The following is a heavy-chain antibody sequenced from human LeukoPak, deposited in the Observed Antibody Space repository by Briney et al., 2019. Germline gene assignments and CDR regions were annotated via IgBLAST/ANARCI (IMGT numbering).Heavy chain of an antibody. Sequence: PGGSLRLSCAASGFIFSHYAMNWVRQAPGRGLEWVSSISSDASTTSYAASVKGRFTISRDNSKNTLYLQMNSLRAEDTTVYYCAKELYTTSWYRGLECWGQGTLVAVSS. J-gene: IGHJ4*02. D-gene: IGHD6-13*01. CDR3: AKELYTTSWYRGLEC. CDR2: ISSDASTT. CDR1: GFIFSHYA. V-gene: IGHV3-23*01.